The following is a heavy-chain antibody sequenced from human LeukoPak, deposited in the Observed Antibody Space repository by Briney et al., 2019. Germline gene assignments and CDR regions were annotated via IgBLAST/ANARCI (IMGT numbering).Heavy chain of an antibody. Sequence: GGSLRLSCAASGFTFSSYWMHWVRQAPGKGLVWVSRINSDGSSTSYADSVKGRFTISRDNAKNTLYLQMNSLRAEDTAVYYCAKDHIELWFHYMDVWGKGATVTVSS. J-gene: IGHJ6*03. CDR1: GFTFSSYW. D-gene: IGHD5-18*01. CDR3: AKDHIELWFHYMDV. CDR2: INSDGSST. V-gene: IGHV3-74*01.